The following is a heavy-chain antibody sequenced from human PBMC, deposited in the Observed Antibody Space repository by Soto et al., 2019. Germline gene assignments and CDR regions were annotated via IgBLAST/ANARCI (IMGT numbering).Heavy chain of an antibody. CDR3: ASALAVALIVS. CDR2: ISAYSGNT. V-gene: IGHV1-18*01. CDR1: GYCFTSYG. D-gene: IGHD6-19*01. Sequence: QVQLVQSGAEVKKPGASVKVSCKASGYCFTSYGISWVRQAPGQGLEWLGWISAYSGNTKYAQNLQGRVTMTTDTPTSTAYTELRSLRSDATAVYYWASALAVALIVSWGQGTLVTVSS. J-gene: IGHJ4*02.